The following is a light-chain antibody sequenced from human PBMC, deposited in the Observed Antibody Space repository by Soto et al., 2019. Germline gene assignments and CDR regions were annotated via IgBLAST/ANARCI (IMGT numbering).Light chain of an antibody. CDR3: SSYAGSNNPLYV. CDR1: GSDVGGYNY. CDR2: EVS. J-gene: IGLJ1*01. Sequence: QSALTQPPSASGSPGQSVTISCTGTGSDVGGYNYVSWYQQHPGKAPKLMIYEVSKRPSGVPDRFSGSKSGNTASLTVSGLQAEDEADYYCSSYAGSNNPLYVFGTGTKVTVL. V-gene: IGLV2-8*01.